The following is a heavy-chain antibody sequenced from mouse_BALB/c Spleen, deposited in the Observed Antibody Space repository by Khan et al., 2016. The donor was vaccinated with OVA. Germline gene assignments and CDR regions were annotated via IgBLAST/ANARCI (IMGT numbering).Heavy chain of an antibody. CDR2: IYPSDSYT. CDR3: SREIRLHYYAMDY. CDR1: GYTFSNYW. Sequence: QVQLQQSGTELVRPGASVKLSCKASGYTFSNYWINWVKQRPGQGLEWIGNIYPSDSYTNYNQNSKDKATLTVDKSSSTAYMQLSSPTSEDSAVYYCSREIRLHYYAMDYWGQGTSVTVSS. D-gene: IGHD2-12*01. J-gene: IGHJ4*01. V-gene: IGHV1-69*02.